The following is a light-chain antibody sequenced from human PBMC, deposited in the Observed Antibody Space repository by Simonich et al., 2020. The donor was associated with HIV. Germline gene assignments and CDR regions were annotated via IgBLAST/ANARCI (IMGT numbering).Light chain of an antibody. CDR3: QSADSSGTYVV. J-gene: IGLJ2*01. CDR2: KDS. Sequence: SYELTQPPSLSVSPGQTARITCSGDALPKQYAYWYQQKPGQAPVLVIYKDSERPSGIPERFSGSSSGTTVTLTISGVQAEDEAEYYCQSADSSGTYVVFGGGTKLTVL. V-gene: IGLV3-25*03. CDR1: ALPKQY.